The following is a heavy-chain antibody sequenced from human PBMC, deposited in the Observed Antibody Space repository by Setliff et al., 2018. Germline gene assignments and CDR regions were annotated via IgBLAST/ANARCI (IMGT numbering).Heavy chain of an antibody. V-gene: IGHV5-51*01. CDR2: IYPGDSHT. D-gene: IGHD3-9*01. J-gene: IGHJ3*02. Sequence: LGESLKISCKGSGYSFSNFWIGWVRQMPGKGLEWMGIIYPGDSHTRYSPSFQGQVTMSADKSINTAYLQWSNLKASDTAIYYCARRTSQIRYFDWSYPHDAFDIRGQGTMVTVSS. CDR1: GYSFSNFW. CDR3: ARRTSQIRYFDWSYPHDAFDI.